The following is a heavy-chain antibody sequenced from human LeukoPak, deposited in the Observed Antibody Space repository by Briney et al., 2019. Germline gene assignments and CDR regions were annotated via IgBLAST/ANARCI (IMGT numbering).Heavy chain of an antibody. D-gene: IGHD3-16*01. CDR3: ARAPTREGGVALFDY. CDR2: IYSSEIT. Sequence: PSETLSLTCTVSGCSISSDYWSWIRQPAGEGLEWIGRIYSSEITNYNPSLKSRVTMSIDTSKNQISLNLTSVTAADTAVYYCARAPTREGGVALFDYWGQGTLVTVSS. J-gene: IGHJ4*02. V-gene: IGHV4-4*07. CDR1: GCSISSDY.